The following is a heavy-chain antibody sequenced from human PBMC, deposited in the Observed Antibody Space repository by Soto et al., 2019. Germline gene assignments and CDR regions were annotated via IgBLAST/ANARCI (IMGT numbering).Heavy chain of an antibody. CDR2: IIPIFGTV. CDR3: ATGGERDYYDHSGWR. D-gene: IGHD3-22*01. Sequence: QVQLVQSGAEVKKPGSSVKVSCKASGGTFSNYALDWVRQAPGQGLEWMGGIIPIFGTVRHAQNLQGRVTITADESTATAYMELSSWRDEDTAMWYCATGGERDYYDHSGWRWGQGTLVTVSS. V-gene: IGHV1-69*12. CDR1: GGTFSNYA. J-gene: IGHJ1*01.